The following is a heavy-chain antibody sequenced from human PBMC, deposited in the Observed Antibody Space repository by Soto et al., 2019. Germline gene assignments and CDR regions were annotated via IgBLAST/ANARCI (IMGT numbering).Heavy chain of an antibody. CDR2: IGGSGGT. V-gene: IGHV3-23*01. CDR1: GFTFSSYA. D-gene: IGHD3-3*01. Sequence: GGSLRLSCAASGFTFSSYAMSWVRQAPGKGLEWVSVIGGSGGTYYADSVKGRFTISRDKSKNTVYLQMNSLRVEDTATYYCAKWSVPKTIFWPGIDYWGRGTLVTVSS. J-gene: IGHJ4*02. CDR3: AKWSVPKTIFWPGIDY.